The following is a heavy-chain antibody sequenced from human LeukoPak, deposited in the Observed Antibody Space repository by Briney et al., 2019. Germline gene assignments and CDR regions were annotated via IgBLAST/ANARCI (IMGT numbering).Heavy chain of an antibody. D-gene: IGHD3-10*01. V-gene: IGHV3-9*01. J-gene: IGHJ4*02. Sequence: PGRSLRLSCAASGFTFDDYAMHWVRQAPGKGLEWVSGISWNSGSIGYADSVKGRFTISRDNAKNSLYLQMNSLRAEDTALYYCAKGRYYGSGSLSDYWGQGTLVTVSS. CDR1: GFTFDDYA. CDR3: AKGRYYGSGSLSDY. CDR2: ISWNSGSI.